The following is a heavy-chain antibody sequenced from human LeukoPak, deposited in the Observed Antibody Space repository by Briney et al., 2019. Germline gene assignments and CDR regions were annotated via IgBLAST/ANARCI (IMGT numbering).Heavy chain of an antibody. V-gene: IGHV3-48*03. D-gene: IGHD4-23*01. J-gene: IGHJ4*02. CDR1: GFTFSNYE. CDR2: ISSSGSDI. Sequence: PGGSLGLSCAASGFTFSNYEMHWVRQAPGKGLEWVSYISSSGSDIYYADSVKGRFTISRDNAKNSLYLHMNSLRAEDTAVYYCARDYGGSSPFDYWGQGTLVTVSS. CDR3: ARDYGGSSPFDY.